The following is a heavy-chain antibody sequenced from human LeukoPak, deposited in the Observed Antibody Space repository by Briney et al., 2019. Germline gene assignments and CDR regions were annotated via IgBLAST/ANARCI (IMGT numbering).Heavy chain of an antibody. V-gene: IGHV4-4*02. D-gene: IGHD3-16*01. CDR2: IYHSGSP. J-gene: IGHJ4*02. CDR1: GGSISSNNW. Sequence: TSETLSLTCAVSGGSISSNNWWGWVRQPPGKGLEWIGEIYHSGSPNYNPSLKSRVTISVDTSKNQFSLKLNSVTATDTAVYYCARHYGPWGQGTLVTVSS. CDR3: ARHYGP.